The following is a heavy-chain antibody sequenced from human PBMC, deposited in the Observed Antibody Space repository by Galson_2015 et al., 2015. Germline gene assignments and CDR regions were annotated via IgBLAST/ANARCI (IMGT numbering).Heavy chain of an antibody. J-gene: IGHJ4*02. V-gene: IGHV1-69*04. Sequence: SVKVSCKASGGTFSSYRVSWVRQAPGQGLEWMGRIIPILGVPNYAQKFQGRVTITADKSTSTAYMELSSLRSGDTAVYYCARADNYYDSIGYFYWGQGTPVTVSS. CDR3: ARADNYYDSIGYFY. CDR2: IIPILGVP. D-gene: IGHD3-22*01. CDR1: GGTFSSYR.